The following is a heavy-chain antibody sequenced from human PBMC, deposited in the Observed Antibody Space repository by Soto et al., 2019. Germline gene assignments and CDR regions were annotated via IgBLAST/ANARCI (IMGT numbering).Heavy chain of an antibody. CDR2: IIPVFGSA. V-gene: IGHV1-69*01. D-gene: IGHD1-7*01. CDR3: ARDDGWNYRYYDMEV. Sequence: QVQLVQSGAEVKKPGSSVKVSCKASGDTFSSYSITWGRQAPGQGLEWVGGIIPVFGSANYAQKFQGRVTITADESTNTAYMELNSLRSQDTAVYFCARDDGWNYRYYDMEVWGPGTTVTVSS. J-gene: IGHJ6*02. CDR1: GDTFSSYS.